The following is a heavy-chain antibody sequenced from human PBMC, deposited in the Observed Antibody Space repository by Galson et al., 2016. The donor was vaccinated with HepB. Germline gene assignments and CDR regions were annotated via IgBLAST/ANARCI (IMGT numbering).Heavy chain of an antibody. J-gene: IGHJ4*03. Sequence: SVKVSCKASGYTFTSYGVTWVRQAPGQGLEWMGWISAYRPNTNYAQKFQGRVTMTTDTSTSTAYMELRSLRSDDTAVYYCARVFWNYDGYFDHWGQGTLVTVSS. CDR3: ARVFWNYDGYFDH. D-gene: IGHD1-7*01. V-gene: IGHV1-18*01. CDR2: ISAYRPNT. CDR1: GYTFTSYG.